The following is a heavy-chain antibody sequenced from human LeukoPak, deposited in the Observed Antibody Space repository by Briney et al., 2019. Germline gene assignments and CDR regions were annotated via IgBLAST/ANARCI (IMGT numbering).Heavy chain of an antibody. CDR2: ISYDGSNK. CDR1: GFTFSSYA. V-gene: IGHV3-30-3*01. D-gene: IGHD5-12*01. Sequence: GRSLRLSCAASGFTFSSYAMHWVRQAPGKGLEWVAVISYDGSNKYYADSVKGRFTISRDNSKNTLYLQMNNLRAEDTAIYYCAKCSERGSINWFDPWGQGTLVTVSS. CDR3: AKCSERGSINWFDP. J-gene: IGHJ5*02.